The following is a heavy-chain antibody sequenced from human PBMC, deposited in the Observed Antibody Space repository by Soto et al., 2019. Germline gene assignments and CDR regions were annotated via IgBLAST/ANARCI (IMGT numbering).Heavy chain of an antibody. D-gene: IGHD3-3*01. CDR1: GGSISSGGYY. J-gene: IGHJ5*02. CDR3: ASFYSDYDFWSGYSKWFDP. Sequence: SETLSLTCTVSGGSISSGGYYWSWIRQHPGKGLEWIGYIYYGGSTYYNPSLKSRVTISVDTSKNQFSLKLSSVTAADTAVYYCASFYSDYDFWSGYSKWFDPWGQGTLVTVSS. CDR2: IYYGGST. V-gene: IGHV4-31*03.